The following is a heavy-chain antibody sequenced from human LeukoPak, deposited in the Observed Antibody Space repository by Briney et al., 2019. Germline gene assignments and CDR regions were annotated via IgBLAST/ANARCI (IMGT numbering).Heavy chain of an antibody. D-gene: IGHD5-18*01. J-gene: IGHJ4*02. CDR1: GFTFSSYG. V-gene: IGHV3-30*18. CDR2: ISYDESNK. CDR3: VKDPDTAMVPYYFDY. Sequence: GGSLRLSCAASGFTFSSYGMHWVRQAPGKGLEWVAVISYDESNKYYADSVKGRFTISRDNSKNTLYLQMNSLTAEDTDMYYCVKDPDTAMVPYYFDYWGQGTLVTVSS.